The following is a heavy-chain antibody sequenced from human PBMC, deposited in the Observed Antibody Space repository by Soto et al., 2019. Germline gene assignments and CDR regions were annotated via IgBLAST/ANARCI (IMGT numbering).Heavy chain of an antibody. V-gene: IGHV3-23*01. J-gene: IGHJ6*02. Sequence: QLLESGGGLVQPGGSLRLSCAASGITFSNYAMNWVRQGPGKGLEWVSALSGSGASAYYADAVKGRFTISRDNSKNTLYLQMNSLRPEDTAVYYCAKDVRWDYYFYYGMDVWGQGTTVTVSS. CDR2: LSGSGASA. CDR1: GITFSNYA. D-gene: IGHD3-10*02. CDR3: AKDVRWDYYFYYGMDV.